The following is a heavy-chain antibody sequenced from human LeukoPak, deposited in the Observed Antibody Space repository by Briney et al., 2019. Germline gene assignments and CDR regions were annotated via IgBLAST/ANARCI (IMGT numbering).Heavy chain of an antibody. CDR1: GFTFSSYE. CDR3: ARGGSSSLYYYYYYMDV. V-gene: IGHV3-48*03. J-gene: IGHJ6*03. CDR2: ISSSGSTI. Sequence: GGSLRLSCAASGFTFSSYEMNWVRQAPGKGLECVSYISSSGSTIYYADSVKGRFTISRDNAKNSLYLQMNSLRAEDTAVYYCARGGSSSLYYYYYYMDVWGKGTTVTVSS. D-gene: IGHD6-6*01.